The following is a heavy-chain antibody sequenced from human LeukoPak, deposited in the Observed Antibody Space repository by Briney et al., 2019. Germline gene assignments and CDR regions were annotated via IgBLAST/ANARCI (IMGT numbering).Heavy chain of an antibody. CDR2: ISAYNGNT. CDR3: ARGGYYYGSGSYHDY. CDR1: GYTFTSYG. D-gene: IGHD3-10*01. V-gene: IGHV1-18*01. J-gene: IGHJ4*02. Sequence: ASVKVSCKASGYTFTSYGISWVRQAPGQGLEWMGWISAYNGNTNYAQKLQGRVTMTTDTSTSTAYMELRSLRSDDTAVYYCARGGYYYGSGSYHDYWGQGTLVTVSS.